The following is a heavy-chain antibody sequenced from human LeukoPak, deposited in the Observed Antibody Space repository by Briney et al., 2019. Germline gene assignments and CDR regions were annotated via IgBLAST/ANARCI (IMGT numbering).Heavy chain of an antibody. CDR1: GFTFSNYA. Sequence: PGGPLRLSCAASGFTFSNYAMSWVRQAPGKGLEWVSGISNSGGGTFYADSVKGGFTISRDNSKHTLYLQLSSLRVEHTAVYHCARDNCNDVSGAFDIWGQGTMVTVSS. CDR3: ARDNCNDVSGAFDI. V-gene: IGHV3-23*01. CDR2: ISNSGGGT. J-gene: IGHJ3*02. D-gene: IGHD1-1*01.